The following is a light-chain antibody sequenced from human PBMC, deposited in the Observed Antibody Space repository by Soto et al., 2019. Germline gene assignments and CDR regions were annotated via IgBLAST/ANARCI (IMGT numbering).Light chain of an antibody. Sequence: DIQMTQSPSSLSASVGDVVTIACRASQSISSYVSWYQQKPGKAPKLLIYAASRLQSGVPSRFSGSRSGTDFTLTISSLQPEDFATYYCQQSYSRVTFGQGTKVDI. CDR1: QSISSY. CDR3: QQSYSRVT. V-gene: IGKV1-39*01. J-gene: IGKJ1*01. CDR2: AAS.